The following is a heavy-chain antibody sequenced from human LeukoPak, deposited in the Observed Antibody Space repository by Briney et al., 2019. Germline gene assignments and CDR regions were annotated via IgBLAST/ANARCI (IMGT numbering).Heavy chain of an antibody. V-gene: IGHV3-23*01. CDR3: AKADGDIVVVVAASFDY. CDR2: ISGSGGST. D-gene: IGHD2-15*01. J-gene: IGHJ4*02. Sequence: GGSLRLSCAASGFTFSNAWMSWVRQAPGKGLEWVSAISGSGGSTYYADSVKGRFTISRDNSKNTLYLQMNSLRAEDTAVYYCAKADGDIVVVVAASFDYWGQGTLVTVSS. CDR1: GFTFSNAW.